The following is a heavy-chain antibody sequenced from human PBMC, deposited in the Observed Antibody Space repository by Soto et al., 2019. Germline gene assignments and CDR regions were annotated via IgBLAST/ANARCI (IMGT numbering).Heavy chain of an antibody. D-gene: IGHD5-12*01. V-gene: IGHV3-74*01. J-gene: IGHJ6*02. CDR2: IHSDGSST. CDR3: ARADSGYAHGYFYYGMDV. Sequence: GGSLRLSCAASGFTFSYYWMHWVRQAPGQGLVWVSRIHSDGSSTTYADSVKGRFTISRDNAKNSLYLQMNSLRAEDTAVYYCARADSGYAHGYFYYGMDVWGQGTTVTVSS. CDR1: GFTFSYYW.